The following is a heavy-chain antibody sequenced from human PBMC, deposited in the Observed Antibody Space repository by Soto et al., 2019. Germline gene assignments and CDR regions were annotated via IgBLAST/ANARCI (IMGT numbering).Heavy chain of an antibody. J-gene: IGHJ4*02. CDR2: ISWNSGSI. CDR1: GFTFDDYA. V-gene: IGHV3-9*01. Sequence: DVQLVESGGGLVQPGRSLRLSCAASGFTFDDYAMHWVRQAPGKGLEWVSGISWNSGSIGYADSVKGRFTISRDNAKNSLYLQMNSLRAEDTALYYCAKDTLNYDILTGYFVFDYWGQGTLVTVSS. CDR3: AKDTLNYDILTGYFVFDY. D-gene: IGHD3-9*01.